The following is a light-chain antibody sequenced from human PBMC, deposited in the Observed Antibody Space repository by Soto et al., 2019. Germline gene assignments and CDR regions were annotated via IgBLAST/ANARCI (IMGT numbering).Light chain of an antibody. CDR3: QHYNNLPLP. V-gene: IGKV3-15*01. CDR2: GAS. CDR1: QSVSSN. Sequence: EIVMTQSPSPLSVSPGEGATLSCRASQSVSSNLAWYQQKAGQAPRLLIYGASTSAAGIPPRFSGSGSGTDFALTISSLLSDDFAVDYCQHYNNLPLPFGGGTKLDIK. J-gene: IGKJ4*01.